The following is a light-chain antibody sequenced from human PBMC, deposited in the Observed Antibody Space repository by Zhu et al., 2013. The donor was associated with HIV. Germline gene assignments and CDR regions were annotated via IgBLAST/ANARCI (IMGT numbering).Light chain of an antibody. V-gene: IGKV3-20*01. Sequence: EIVLTQFPGTLSLSPGERATLSCRASQSLERTYVAWYQQRRGQPPRLLIHGTFNRALDIPDRFSGSGSGTDFTLTINRLEPEDFAVYYCQQYGSSPLTFGGGTTLEIK. J-gene: IGKJ4*01. CDR2: GTF. CDR3: QQYGSSPLT. CDR1: QSLERTY.